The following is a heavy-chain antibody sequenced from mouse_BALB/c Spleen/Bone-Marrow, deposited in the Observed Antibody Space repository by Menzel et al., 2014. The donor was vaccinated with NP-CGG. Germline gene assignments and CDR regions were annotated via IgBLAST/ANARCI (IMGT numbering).Heavy chain of an antibody. D-gene: IGHD1-2*01. CDR1: GYTFTSYV. CDR3: ARDYGYPFAY. V-gene: IGHV1-14*01. CDR2: INPYNDGT. J-gene: IGHJ3*01. Sequence: EVQGVESGPELVKPGASVKMSCKASGYTFTSYVMHWVKQKPGRGLEWIGYINPYNDGTKYNEKFKGKATLTSDKSSSTAYMELSSLTSEDSAVYYCARDYGYPFAYWGQGTLVTVSA.